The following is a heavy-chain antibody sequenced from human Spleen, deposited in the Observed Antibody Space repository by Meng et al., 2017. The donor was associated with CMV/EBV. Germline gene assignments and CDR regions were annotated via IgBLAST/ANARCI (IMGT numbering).Heavy chain of an antibody. Sequence: GGSLRLSCAASGFTVSSNYMSWVRQAPGRGLAWVSAITASGGSTYYADSVKGRFTVSRDNSKNALYLQMNSVRAEDPAVYYCAKAFSASWYREYYDSWGQGTLVTVSS. D-gene: IGHD6-13*01. V-gene: IGHV3-23*01. CDR2: ITASGGST. CDR3: AKAFSASWYREYYDS. J-gene: IGHJ4*02. CDR1: GFTVSSNY.